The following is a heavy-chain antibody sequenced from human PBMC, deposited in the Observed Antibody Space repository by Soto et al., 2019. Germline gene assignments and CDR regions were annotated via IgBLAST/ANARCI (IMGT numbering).Heavy chain of an antibody. CDR2: ISYDGSNK. J-gene: IGHJ4*02. Sequence: GGSLRLSCAASGFTFSSYGMHWVRQAPGKGLEWLAVISYDGSNKYYADSVKGRFTISRDNSNNTLYLQMNSLRAEDTAVYYCAKAPPVVSSGWYGFDYWGQGTLVTVSS. V-gene: IGHV3-30*18. CDR3: AKAPPVVSSGWYGFDY. D-gene: IGHD6-19*01. CDR1: GFTFSSYG.